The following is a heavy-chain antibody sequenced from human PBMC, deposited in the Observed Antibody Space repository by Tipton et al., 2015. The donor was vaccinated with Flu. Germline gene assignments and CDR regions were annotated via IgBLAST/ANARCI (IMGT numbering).Heavy chain of an antibody. J-gene: IGHJ4*02. Sequence: LRLSCTVSGGSVSSGGYYWTWIRQPPGKGLEYIGQIYSSGSTNNTPSLKSRVTISVDTSKNQFSLKLTSVTAADTAVYYCARDPSLGMPDYFDFWGPGTLVTASS. CDR1: GGSVSSGGYY. CDR2: IYSSGST. D-gene: IGHD2-2*01. V-gene: IGHV4-61*08. CDR3: ARDPSLGMPDYFDF.